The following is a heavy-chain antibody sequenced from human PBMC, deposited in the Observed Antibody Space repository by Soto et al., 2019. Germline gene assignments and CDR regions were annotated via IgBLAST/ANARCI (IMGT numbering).Heavy chain of an antibody. Sequence: QLHLVHSGAVVKKPGASVTVSCSASGYPVTAYYMHWVRQAPGRGLEWMGGINPATGAEKYTQTFQGKVPVTRDPSTSTVFMELSALTPEEPPVFYCARGGGVGVAGSAAFDMWGQGTLVTVSS. V-gene: IGHV1-2*02. CDR3: ARGGGVGVAGSAAFDM. CDR2: INPATGAE. CDR1: GYPVTAYY. D-gene: IGHD3-3*01. J-gene: IGHJ3*02.